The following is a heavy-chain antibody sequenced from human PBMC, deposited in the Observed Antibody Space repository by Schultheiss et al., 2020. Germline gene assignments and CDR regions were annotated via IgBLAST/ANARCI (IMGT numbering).Heavy chain of an antibody. CDR3: ARAPEGIQLWPNYYGMDV. CDR1: GFTVSSNY. D-gene: IGHD5-18*01. Sequence: GGSLRLSCAASGFTVSSNYMSWVRQAPGKGLEWVAVISYDGSNKYYADSVKGRFTISRDNAKNSLYLQMNSLRAEDTAVYYCARAPEGIQLWPNYYGMDVWGQGTTVTVSS. J-gene: IGHJ6*02. V-gene: IGHV3-30*03. CDR2: ISYDGSNK.